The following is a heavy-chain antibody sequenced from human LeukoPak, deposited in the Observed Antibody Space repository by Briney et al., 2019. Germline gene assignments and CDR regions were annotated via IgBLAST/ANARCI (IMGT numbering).Heavy chain of an antibody. J-gene: IGHJ5*02. CDR1: GGSISSYY. D-gene: IGHD1-26*01. Sequence: SETLSLTCTVSGGSISSYYWSWIRQPAGKGLEWIGRIYTSGSTNYNPSLTSRVTMSVDTSKNQFSLKLSSVAAADTAVYYCASEGYLNWFDPWGQGTLVTVSS. V-gene: IGHV4-4*07. CDR2: IYTSGST. CDR3: ASEGYLNWFDP.